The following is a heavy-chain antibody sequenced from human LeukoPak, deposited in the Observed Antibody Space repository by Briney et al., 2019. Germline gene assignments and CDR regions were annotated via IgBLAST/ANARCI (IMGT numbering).Heavy chain of an antibody. CDR2: ISAYNGNT. D-gene: IGHD2-21*02. V-gene: IGHV1-18*01. Sequence: ASVKVSCKASGYTFTSYGISWVRQAPGQGLEWMGWISAYNGNTNYAQKFQGRVTMTRDTSISTAYMELSRLRSDDTAVYYCARVVTAVYYYYMDVWGKGTTVTVSS. CDR3: ARVVTAVYYYYMDV. CDR1: GYTFTSYG. J-gene: IGHJ6*03.